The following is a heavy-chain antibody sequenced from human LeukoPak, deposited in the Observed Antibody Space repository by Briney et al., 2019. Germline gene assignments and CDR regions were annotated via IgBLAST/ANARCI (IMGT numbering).Heavy chain of an antibody. J-gene: IGHJ3*02. D-gene: IGHD2-15*01. Sequence: SGPALVKPTQTLTLTCTFSGFSLSTGGVGVGWIRQPPGKALEWLALIYWDDDKTYSPSLKSRLTITKDTSKNQLVLTMTNMDPVDTATYYCAHSMGHCSGGSCYLRDAFDIWGQGTLVTVSS. CDR2: IYWDDDK. V-gene: IGHV2-5*02. CDR3: AHSMGHCSGGSCYLRDAFDI. CDR1: GFSLSTGGVG.